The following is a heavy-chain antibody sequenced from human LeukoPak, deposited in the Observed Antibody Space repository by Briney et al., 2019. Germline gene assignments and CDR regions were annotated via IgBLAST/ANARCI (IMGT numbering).Heavy chain of an antibody. D-gene: IGHD4-11*01. CDR1: GGSITSYS. Sequence: SETLSLTCTVSGGSITSYSWSWIRQPPGKGLEWIGYIYYSGSTNYNPSLKSRVTISVDTSKNQFSLKLSSVTAADTAVYYCARGTTVTLFDYWGQGTLVTVSS. V-gene: IGHV4-59*01. CDR3: ARGTTVTLFDY. CDR2: IYYSGST. J-gene: IGHJ4*02.